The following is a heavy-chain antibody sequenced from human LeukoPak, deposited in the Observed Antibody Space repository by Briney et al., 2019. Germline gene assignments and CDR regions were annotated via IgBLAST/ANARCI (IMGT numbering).Heavy chain of an antibody. D-gene: IGHD3-10*01. CDR1: GGSLGHSTYC. V-gene: IGHV4-39*02. J-gene: IGHJ6*03. Sequence: SETLSLSCAVSGGSLGHSTYCWGWIRQSPGKGLEWIATLFGAGSNYSSPSLKSRTTIYADTPKSHCSRKVSSVAAADTAVYYCVKHRGIIYYMAVWGRGTTVTVSS. CDR3: VKHRGIIYYMAV. CDR2: LFGAGSN.